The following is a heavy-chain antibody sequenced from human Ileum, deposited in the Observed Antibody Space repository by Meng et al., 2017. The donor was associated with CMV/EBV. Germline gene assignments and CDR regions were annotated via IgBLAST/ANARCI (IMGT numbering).Heavy chain of an antibody. CDR1: ADSFTGYH. D-gene: IGHD7-27*01. CDR3: VRGNWVSDF. V-gene: IGHV4-34*01. J-gene: IGHJ4*02. Sequence: QEQLQQWGAEVLKPSETLSLTHTVSADSFTGYHWTWIRQPPGKGPEWIGEINYRGSIHYNPSLESRVTISLDMSTNQLSLKLNSVTAADTAVYYCVRGNWVSDFWGQGTLVTVAS. CDR2: INYRGSI.